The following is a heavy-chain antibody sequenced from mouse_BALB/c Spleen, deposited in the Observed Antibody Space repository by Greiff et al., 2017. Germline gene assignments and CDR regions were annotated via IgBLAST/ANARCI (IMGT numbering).Heavy chain of an antibody. J-gene: IGHJ3*01. CDR1: CHSIPSDYA. CDR3: ASGLTWFAY. Sequence: EVQLQQSGPGLVKPSQSLSLTFTVTCHSIPSDYAWNWIRQFPGNKLEWMGYLSYSGSTSYNPSLKSRISITRDTSKNQFFLQLNSVTTEDTATYYCASGLTWFAYWGQGTLVTGTA. V-gene: IGHV3-2*02. CDR2: LSYSGST.